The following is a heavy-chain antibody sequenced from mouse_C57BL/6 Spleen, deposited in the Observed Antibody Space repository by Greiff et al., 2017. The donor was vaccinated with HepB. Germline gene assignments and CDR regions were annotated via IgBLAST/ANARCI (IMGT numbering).Heavy chain of an antibody. D-gene: IGHD1-1*01. Sequence: EVQGVESGAELVRPGASVKLSCTASGFNIKDYYMHGVKQRPEQGLEGIGSSDPEEGDTEYAPKFQGKATMTAETSSNTAYLQLSSLTSEDTAVYYCTTGIYYGSSRYFDVWGTGTTVTVSS. V-gene: IGHV14-1*01. CDR1: GFNIKDYY. CDR3: TTGIYYGSSRYFDV. CDR2: SDPEEGDT. J-gene: IGHJ1*03.